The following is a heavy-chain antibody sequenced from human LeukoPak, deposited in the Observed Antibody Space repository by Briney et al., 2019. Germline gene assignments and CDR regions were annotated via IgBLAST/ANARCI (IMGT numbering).Heavy chain of an antibody. J-gene: IGHJ4*02. Sequence: ASVKVSCKASGGTFTTYYIHWVRQAPGQGLEWMGIINPTGGSTTYAQKFQGRVTMTRDTSTSTVFMEVNSLRSEDTAVYYCALYSSTWYWGQGTLVTVSS. D-gene: IGHD6-13*01. CDR1: GGTFTTYY. CDR3: ALYSSTWY. V-gene: IGHV1-46*01. CDR2: INPTGGST.